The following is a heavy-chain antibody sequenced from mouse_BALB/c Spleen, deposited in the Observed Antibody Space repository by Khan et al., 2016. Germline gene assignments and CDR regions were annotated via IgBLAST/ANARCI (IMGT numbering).Heavy chain of an antibody. CDR3: TRSGYYDYGAWFAY. D-gene: IGHD2-4*01. CDR2: INPSNGGT. Sequence: QVQLQQSGAELVKPGASVKLSCKASGYTFTSYYMYWVKQRPGQGLEWIGEINPSNGGTNFNEKFKSKATLTVDKSSSTAYMQHSSLTSEDSAVYYCTRSGYYDYGAWFAYWGQGTLVTVSA. V-gene: IGHV1S81*02. J-gene: IGHJ3*01. CDR1: GYTFTSYY.